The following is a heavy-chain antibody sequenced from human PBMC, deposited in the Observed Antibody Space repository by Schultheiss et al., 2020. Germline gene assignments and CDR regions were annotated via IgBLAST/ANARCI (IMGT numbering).Heavy chain of an antibody. Sequence: SETLSLTCAVSGYSISSGYYWGWIRQPPGKGLEWIGSIYHSGSTYYNPYLKSRVTISVDTSKNQFSLKLSSVTAADTAVYYCARVNPYDSSGYYRTFDYWGQGTLVTVSS. CDR3: ARVNPYDSSGYYRTFDY. CDR1: GYSISSGYY. D-gene: IGHD3-22*01. V-gene: IGHV4-38-2*01. J-gene: IGHJ4*02. CDR2: IYHSGST.